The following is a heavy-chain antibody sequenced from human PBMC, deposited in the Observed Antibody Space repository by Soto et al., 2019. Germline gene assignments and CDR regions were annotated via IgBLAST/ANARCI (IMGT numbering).Heavy chain of an antibody. CDR3: ARQHTWNYVRWFDP. V-gene: IGHV4-39*01. CDR1: GGSLRSTGYY. D-gene: IGHD1-7*01. Sequence: SETLSLTCTVSGGSLRSTGYYGGWLRQPPGKGLEWIGSIYYSGSTYYNPSLKSRVSMSVDSSKNQFSLRLSSVTAADTAIYYRARQHTWNYVRWFDPWGQGILVTVSS. J-gene: IGHJ5*02. CDR2: IYYSGST.